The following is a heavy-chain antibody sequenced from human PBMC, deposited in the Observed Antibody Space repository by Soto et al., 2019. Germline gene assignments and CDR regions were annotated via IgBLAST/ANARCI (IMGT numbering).Heavy chain of an antibody. J-gene: IGHJ4*02. CDR3: AHRYPGFDS. V-gene: IGHV2-5*01. CDR1: GFSLTTTGVS. CDR2: IYWNDDK. Sequence: QITLRESGPTLVKPTQTLTLTCTFSGFSLTTTGVSVGWIRQPPGKALEWLALIYWNDDKRYSPSLNSRRTITKDTSKTPVVLTMTNMDPVDTATYYCAHRYPGFDSWGQGALVTVSS.